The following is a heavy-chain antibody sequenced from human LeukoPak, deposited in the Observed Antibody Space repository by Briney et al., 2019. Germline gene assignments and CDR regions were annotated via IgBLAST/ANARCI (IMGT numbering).Heavy chain of an antibody. J-gene: IGHJ4*02. V-gene: IGHV3-9*01. CDR1: GFTFDDYA. CDR2: INWNSGNI. CDR3: AKDSHDSSGYYDY. D-gene: IGHD3-22*01. Sequence: GRSLRLSCAASGFTFDDYAMHWVRQAPGKGLEWVSGINWNSGNIGYADSVKGRFTISRDNAKNSLYLQMNSLRAEDTAVYYCAKDSHDSSGYYDYWSQGTLVTVSS.